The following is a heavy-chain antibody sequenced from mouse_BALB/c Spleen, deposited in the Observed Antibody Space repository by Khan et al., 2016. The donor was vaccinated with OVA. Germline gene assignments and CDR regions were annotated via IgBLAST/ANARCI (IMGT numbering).Heavy chain of an antibody. V-gene: IGHV3-2*02. CDR3: ARSIMAN. Sequence: EVQLQESGPGLVKPSQSLSLTCTVTGYSITSDYAWNWIRQFPGKKMEWMGYISYSGSTSYNPSLKSRISITRDTSKNQFFLQLNSVTTEDTATYYCARSIMANWGQGTTLTVSS. J-gene: IGHJ2*01. CDR1: GYSITSDYA. CDR2: ISYSGST.